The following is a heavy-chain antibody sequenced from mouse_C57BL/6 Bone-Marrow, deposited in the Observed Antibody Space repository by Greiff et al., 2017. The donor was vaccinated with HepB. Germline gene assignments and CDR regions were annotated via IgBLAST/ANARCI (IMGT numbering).Heavy chain of an antibody. CDR2: IYPRSGNT. CDR3: ARGGGITTVYFDY. V-gene: IGHV1-81*01. D-gene: IGHD1-1*01. CDR1: GYTFTSYG. Sequence: LVESGAELARPGASVKLSCKASGYTFTSYGISWVKQRTGQGLEWIGEIYPRSGNTYYNEKFKGKATLTADKSSSTAYMELRSLTSEDSAVYFCARGGGITTVYFDYWGQGTTLTVSS. J-gene: IGHJ2*01.